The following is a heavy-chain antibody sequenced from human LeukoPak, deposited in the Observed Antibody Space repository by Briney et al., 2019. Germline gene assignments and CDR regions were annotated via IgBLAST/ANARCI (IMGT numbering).Heavy chain of an antibody. J-gene: IGHJ6*03. CDR1: GGSFSGCY. Sequence: SETLSLTCAVYGGSFSGCYWTWIRQPPGKGLEWIGEINHSGNTNYNPSLKNRLTISVDTSKNQFSLSLSSVTAADTAVYYCARGSDIERTHYYYMDVWGKGTTVTVSS. V-gene: IGHV4-34*01. CDR3: ARGSDIERTHYYYMDV. D-gene: IGHD2-15*01. CDR2: INHSGNT.